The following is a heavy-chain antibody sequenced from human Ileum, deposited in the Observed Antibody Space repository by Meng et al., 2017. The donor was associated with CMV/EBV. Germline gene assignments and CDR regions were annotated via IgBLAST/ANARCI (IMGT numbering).Heavy chain of an antibody. V-gene: IGHV3-74*01. CDR3: TRERFSDDGFWTAINWFDP. J-gene: IGHJ5*02. Sequence: GGSLRLSCVASGFSFSDSWMHWVRLVPGKGLLWVARSSADGNSVSYADSVRDRFTISRDNAKNTLYLQMNNLRDDDTAVYYCTRERFSDDGFWTAINWFDPWGQGTLVTVSS. CDR2: SSADGNSV. D-gene: IGHD3/OR15-3a*01. CDR1: GFSFSDSW.